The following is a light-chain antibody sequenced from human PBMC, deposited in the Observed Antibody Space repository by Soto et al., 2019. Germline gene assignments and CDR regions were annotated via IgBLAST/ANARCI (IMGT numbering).Light chain of an antibody. CDR3: QQYDSSPPLT. V-gene: IGKV3-20*01. CDR2: GAS. Sequence: EIVLTQSPGTLSLSPGERATLSCRASQSVSSSYLAWYQQKPGQAPRLLIYGASSRATGIPDRFSGSGSGTDFTLTINRLQPEDFAVYYCQQYDSSPPLTFGQGTKVEIK. CDR1: QSVSSSY. J-gene: IGKJ1*01.